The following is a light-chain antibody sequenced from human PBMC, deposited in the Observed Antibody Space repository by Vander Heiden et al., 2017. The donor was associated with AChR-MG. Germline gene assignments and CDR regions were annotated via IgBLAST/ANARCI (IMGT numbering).Light chain of an antibody. Sequence: QSVLNQPPSASGTPGQRVTTSCSGSRSNIGSNYVYWYQQLQGPAHKLLIYMNNQRPSGFPDRFSGSKSGTSAALAISGLRSEDEADYYCAAWEDSLSRVFGTGTKVTVL. V-gene: IGLV1-47*01. CDR2: MNN. J-gene: IGLJ1*01. CDR1: RSNIGSNY. CDR3: AAWEDSLSRV.